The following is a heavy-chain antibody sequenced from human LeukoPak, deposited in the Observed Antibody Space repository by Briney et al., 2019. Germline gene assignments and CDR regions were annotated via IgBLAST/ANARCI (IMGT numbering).Heavy chain of an antibody. CDR2: IQYDGSNK. CDR3: ARCDYGDYKYYYYYYMDV. V-gene: IGHV3-30*19. Sequence: GGSLRLSCAASAFIFSSYGMHWVRQAPGKGLEWVAYIQYDGSNKQYADSVRGRFSISRDSSKNVLYLQMNSLRADDTAVYYCARCDYGDYKYYYYYYMDVWGKGTTVTVSS. J-gene: IGHJ6*03. D-gene: IGHD4-17*01. CDR1: AFIFSSYG.